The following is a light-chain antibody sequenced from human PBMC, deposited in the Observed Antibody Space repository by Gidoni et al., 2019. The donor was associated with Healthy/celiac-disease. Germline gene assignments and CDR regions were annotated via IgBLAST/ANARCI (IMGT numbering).Light chain of an antibody. V-gene: IGKV1-39*01. CDR3: QQSYSTPFT. CDR2: AAS. J-gene: IGKJ3*01. Sequence: IHLPQSPSSLSASVGDRVTITCRASQSISSYLNWYQQKPGKATKLLIYAASSLQSGVPTRFSGSGSGTDFTLTISRLQPEDFATYYCQQSYSTPFTFGPGTKVDIK. CDR1: QSISSY.